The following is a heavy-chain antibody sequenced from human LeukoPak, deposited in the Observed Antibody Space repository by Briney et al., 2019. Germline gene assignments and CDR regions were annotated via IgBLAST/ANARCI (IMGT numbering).Heavy chain of an antibody. D-gene: IGHD1-26*01. CDR1: GFTFSTYN. CDR3: ARDPYSGNYGDYYYYYMDV. J-gene: IGHJ6*03. V-gene: IGHV3-21*01. Sequence: GGSLRLSCAASGFTFSTYNMNWVRQAPGKGLEWVSSITTSSTYIYYADSVKGRITISRDNAKNSLYLQMNSLRAEDTAIYYCARDPYSGNYGDYYYYYMDVWGKGTTVTISS. CDR2: ITTSSTYI.